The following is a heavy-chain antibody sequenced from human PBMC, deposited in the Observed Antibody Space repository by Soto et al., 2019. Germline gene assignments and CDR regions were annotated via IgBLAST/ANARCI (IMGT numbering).Heavy chain of an antibody. Sequence: GGSLRLSCAASGFTFSSYAMSWVRQAPGKGLEWVSAISGSGGSTYYADSVKGRFTITRDNSKNTLYLQMNSLRAEDTAVYYCARVVGYDILTGYYPDKLYYFDYWGQGTLVTVSS. CDR3: ARVVGYDILTGYYPDKLYYFDY. V-gene: IGHV3-23*01. CDR2: ISGSGGST. J-gene: IGHJ4*02. CDR1: GFTFSSYA. D-gene: IGHD3-9*01.